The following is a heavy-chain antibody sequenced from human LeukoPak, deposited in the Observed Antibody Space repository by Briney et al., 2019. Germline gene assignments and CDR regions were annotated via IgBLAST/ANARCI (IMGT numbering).Heavy chain of an antibody. CDR2: IYSGDSGGRT. CDR1: GFTFSSYA. D-gene: IGHD3-10*01. V-gene: IGHV3-23*03. Sequence: GGSLRLSCAASGFTFSSYAMSWVRQAPGKGLEWVSVIYSGDSGGRTYDADSVKGRFTISRDNSKNTLFLQMNSLRAEDTAVYYCARSSRHLLFDYWGQGTLVTVSS. CDR3: ARSSRHLLFDY. J-gene: IGHJ4*02.